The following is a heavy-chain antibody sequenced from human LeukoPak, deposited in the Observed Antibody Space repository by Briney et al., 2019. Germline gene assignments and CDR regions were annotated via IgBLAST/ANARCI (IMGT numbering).Heavy chain of an antibody. V-gene: IGHV3-15*01. D-gene: IGHD3-16*01. Sequence: GGLRLSCAASGFTFSSYAMSWVRQGPGKGLEWVGRIKSKTDGGTTDYAAPVKGRLTISRDDSKNTLYLQMNSLKTEDTAVYYRTTEYDYVWGSYTFQHWGQGTLVTVSS. CDR3: TTEYDYVWGSYTFQH. CDR1: GFTFSSYA. J-gene: IGHJ1*01. CDR2: IKSKTDGGTT.